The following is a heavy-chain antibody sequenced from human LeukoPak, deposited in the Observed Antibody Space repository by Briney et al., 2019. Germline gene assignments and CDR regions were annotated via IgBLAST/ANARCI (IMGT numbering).Heavy chain of an antibody. CDR3: ARHRTLTKNYYGMDV. CDR2: IYPGDSDT. V-gene: IGHV5-51*01. J-gene: IGHJ6*02. Sequence: GESLQISCQGSGYSFTSYWIGWVRQIPGKGLEWMGIIYPGDSDTRYSPSFQGQVTISADKSISTAYLQWSSLKASDTAMYYCARHRTLTKNYYGMDVWGQGTTVTVSS. CDR1: GYSFTSYW.